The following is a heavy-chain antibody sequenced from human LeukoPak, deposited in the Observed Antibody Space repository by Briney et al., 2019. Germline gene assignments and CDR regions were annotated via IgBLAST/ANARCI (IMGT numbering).Heavy chain of an antibody. Sequence: GGSLRLSCAASGFTFSSYGMHWVRQAPGKGLEWVAFIRYDGSNKYYADSVKGRFTISRDNSKNTLYLQMNSLRAEDTAVYYCAKELAGKGTILYYFDYWGQGTLVTVSS. CDR1: GFTFSSYG. D-gene: IGHD3-10*01. CDR2: IRYDGSNK. CDR3: AKELAGKGTILYYFDY. J-gene: IGHJ4*02. V-gene: IGHV3-30*02.